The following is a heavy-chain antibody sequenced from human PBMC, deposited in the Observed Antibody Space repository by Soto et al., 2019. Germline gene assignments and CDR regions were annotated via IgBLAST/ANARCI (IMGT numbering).Heavy chain of an antibody. Sequence: PSETLSLTCTVSGGSISSYYWSWIRQPPGKGLEWIGYIYYSGSTNYNPSLKSRVTISVDTSKNQFSLKLSSVTAADTAVYYCARDAHKGIAVAGTWFDYWGQGTLVTVS. CDR1: GGSISSYY. V-gene: IGHV4-59*01. J-gene: IGHJ4*02. D-gene: IGHD6-19*01. CDR3: ARDAHKGIAVAGTWFDY. CDR2: IYYSGST.